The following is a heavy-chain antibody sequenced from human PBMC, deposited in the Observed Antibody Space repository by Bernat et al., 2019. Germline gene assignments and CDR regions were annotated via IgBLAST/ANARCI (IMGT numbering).Heavy chain of an antibody. CDR1: GGSISGYF. Sequence: QVQLQESGPGLVKPSETLSLTCTVSGGSISGYFWSWLRQPPGKGLEWIGHTYYSGNTNYNPALKSRVTISVDTSRNQLSLKLRSVTAADTAVYYCARRGRTDYCSPTACPGAFDIWGQGTMVTVSS. CDR3: ARRGRTDYCSPTACPGAFDI. V-gene: IGHV4-59*01. J-gene: IGHJ3*02. D-gene: IGHD3/OR15-3a*01. CDR2: TYYSGNT.